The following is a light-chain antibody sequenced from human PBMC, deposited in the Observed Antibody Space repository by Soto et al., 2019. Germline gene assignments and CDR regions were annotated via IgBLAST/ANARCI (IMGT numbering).Light chain of an antibody. J-gene: IGKJ5*01. CDR3: QQRSNWIT. V-gene: IGKV3-11*01. Sequence: IVLTQSPATLSLYPGERATHSCRASQSVSSYLAWYQQKPGQAPRLLIYDASNRATGIPARFSGSGSGTDFTLTISSLEPEDFAVYYCQQRSNWITFGQGTRLEI. CDR2: DAS. CDR1: QSVSSY.